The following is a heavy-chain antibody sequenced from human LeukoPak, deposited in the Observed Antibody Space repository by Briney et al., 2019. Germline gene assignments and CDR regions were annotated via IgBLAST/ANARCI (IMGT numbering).Heavy chain of an antibody. CDR3: ARGPYYYGGSAFDI. CDR2: IYSSGST. Sequence: PSQTLSLTCTVSGGSISSGSYYWSWIRQPAGKGLEWIGRIYSSGSTNYNPFLKSRVTISVHTSRNQFSLKLSSVTAADTAVYYCARGPYYYGGSAFDIWGQGTMVTVSS. J-gene: IGHJ3*02. CDR1: GGSISSGSYY. D-gene: IGHD3-10*01. V-gene: IGHV4-61*02.